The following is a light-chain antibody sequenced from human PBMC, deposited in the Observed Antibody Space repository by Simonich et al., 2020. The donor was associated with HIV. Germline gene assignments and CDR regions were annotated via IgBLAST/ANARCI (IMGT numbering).Light chain of an antibody. Sequence: QSALTQPRSVSGSPAQSVTISCTGTSSDVGDYNYVSWYQQHPGKAPKLMSYDVSERPSGVPDRFSGSKSGNTASLTISGLQAEDEADYYCCSHTTSRPWVFGGGTKLTVL. J-gene: IGLJ3*02. CDR3: CSHTTSRPWV. CDR1: SSDVGDYNY. CDR2: DVS. V-gene: IGLV2-11*01.